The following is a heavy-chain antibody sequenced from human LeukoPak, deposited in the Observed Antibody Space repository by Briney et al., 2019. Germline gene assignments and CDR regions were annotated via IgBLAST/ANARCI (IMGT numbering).Heavy chain of an antibody. CDR1: GGSISSGGYY. CDR3: AGSRIGYSDSSGFFDS. V-gene: IGHV4-31*03. D-gene: IGHD3-22*01. J-gene: IGHJ4*02. CDR2: IHYSGST. Sequence: PSETLSLTCTVSGGSISSGGYYWSWIHQHPGKGLEWIGYIHYSGSTYYSPSLKSRVTISVDTSKNQFSLKLSSVTAADTAVYYCAGSRIGYSDSSGFFDSWGQGTLVTVSS.